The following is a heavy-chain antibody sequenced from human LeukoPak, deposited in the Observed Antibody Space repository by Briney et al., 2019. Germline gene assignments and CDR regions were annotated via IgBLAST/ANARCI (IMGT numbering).Heavy chain of an antibody. CDR1: GYTFTSYD. V-gene: IGHV1-8*01. CDR2: MNPNSGNT. D-gene: IGHD6-13*01. CDR3: ARDSIAAAGNPFDY. J-gene: IGHJ4*02. Sequence: ASVKVSCKASGYTFTSYDINWARQATGQGLEWMGWMNPNSGNTGYAQKFQGRVTMTRDTSISTAYMELSRLRSDDTAVYYCARDSIAAAGNPFDYWGQGTLVTVSS.